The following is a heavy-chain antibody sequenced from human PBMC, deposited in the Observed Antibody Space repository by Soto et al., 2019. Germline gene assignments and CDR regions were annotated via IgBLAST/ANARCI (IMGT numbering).Heavy chain of an antibody. CDR3: ARTYYDFWSGYDYYYYMDV. J-gene: IGHJ6*03. D-gene: IGHD3-3*01. CDR1: GYTFTSYG. CDR2: ISAYNGNT. Sequence: GASVKVSCKASGYTFTSYGISWVRQAPGQGLEWMGWISAYNGNTNYAQKLQGRVTMTTDTSTSTAYMELRSLRSDDTAVYYCARTYYDFWSGYDYYYYMDVWGKGTTVTVSS. V-gene: IGHV1-18*01.